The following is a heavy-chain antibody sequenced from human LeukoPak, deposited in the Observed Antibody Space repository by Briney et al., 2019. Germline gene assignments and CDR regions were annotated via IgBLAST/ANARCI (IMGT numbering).Heavy chain of an antibody. V-gene: IGHV3-48*01. Sequence: GGSLRLSCAASGFTFSSYSMNWVRQAPGKGLEWVSYISSSSSTIYYADSVKGRFTISRDNAKNSLYLQMNSLRAEDTAVYYCARDSGTYGPWGQGTLVTVSS. D-gene: IGHD2-8*01. CDR3: ARDSGTYGP. J-gene: IGHJ4*02. CDR1: GFTFSSYS. CDR2: ISSSSSTI.